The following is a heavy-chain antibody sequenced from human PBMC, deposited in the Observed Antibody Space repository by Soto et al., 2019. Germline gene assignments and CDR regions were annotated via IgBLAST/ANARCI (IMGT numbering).Heavy chain of an antibody. Sequence: SETLSLTCTVSGGSISSGGYYWSWIRQHPGKGLEWIGYIYYSGSTYYNPSLKSRVTISVDTSKNQFSLKLSSVTAADTAVYYCARCHCSGGSCYHEEHGNFDYWGQGTLVTVSS. D-gene: IGHD2-15*01. CDR2: IYYSGST. J-gene: IGHJ4*02. CDR3: ARCHCSGGSCYHEEHGNFDY. V-gene: IGHV4-31*03. CDR1: GGSISSGGYY.